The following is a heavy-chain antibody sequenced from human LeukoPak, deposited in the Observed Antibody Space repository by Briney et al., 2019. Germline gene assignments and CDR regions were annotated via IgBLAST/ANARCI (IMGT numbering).Heavy chain of an antibody. V-gene: IGHV3-33*01. Sequence: GGSLRLSCAASGFTFSSYGMHWVRQAPGKGLEWVAFMLYDGSNEYYADSVKGRFTISRDNSENTLYVQMNSLRAEDTAVYYCARDSGNYLDAFDIWGQGTMVTVSS. CDR2: MLYDGSNE. J-gene: IGHJ3*02. D-gene: IGHD1-7*01. CDR3: ARDSGNYLDAFDI. CDR1: GFTFSSYG.